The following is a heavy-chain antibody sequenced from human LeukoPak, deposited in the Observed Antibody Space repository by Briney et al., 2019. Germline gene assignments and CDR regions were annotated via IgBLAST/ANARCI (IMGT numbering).Heavy chain of an antibody. J-gene: IGHJ4*02. D-gene: IGHD3-10*01. Sequence: ASVKVSCKASGYTFTSYGISWVRQAPGQGLEWMGWISAYNGNTNYAQKLQGRVTMTTDTSTSTAYMELRSLRSDDTAVYYCARADFLVRRVISNYWVYWGQRYLVNGYS. CDR1: GYTFTSYG. V-gene: IGHV1-18*01. CDR3: ARADFLVRRVISNYWVY. CDR2: ISAYNGNT.